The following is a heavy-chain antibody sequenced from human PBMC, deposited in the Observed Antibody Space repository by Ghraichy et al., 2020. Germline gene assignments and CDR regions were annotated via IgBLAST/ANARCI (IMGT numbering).Heavy chain of an antibody. D-gene: IGHD3-22*01. CDR3: ARDSPKHYYDSSGYYYWATIDY. Sequence: SQTLSLTCAISGDSVSSNSAAWNWIRQSPSRGLEWLGRTYYRSKWYNDYAVSVKSRITINPDTSKNQFSLQLNSVTPEDTAVYYCARDSPKHYYDSSGYYYWATIDYWGQGTLVTVSS. CDR1: GDSVSSNSAA. V-gene: IGHV6-1*01. CDR2: TYYRSKWYN. J-gene: IGHJ4*02.